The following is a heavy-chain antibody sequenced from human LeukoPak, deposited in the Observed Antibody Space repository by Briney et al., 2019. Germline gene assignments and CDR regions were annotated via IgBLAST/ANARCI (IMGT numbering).Heavy chain of an antibody. Sequence: ASVKVSCKASGYTFTGYYMHWVRQAPGQGLEWMGWINPNSGGTNYAQKSQGRVTMTRDTSISTAYMELSRLRSDDTAVYYCARGVVYSSGWSHYYYYYMDVWGKGTTVTISS. D-gene: IGHD6-19*01. CDR3: ARGVVYSSGWSHYYYYYMDV. CDR1: GYTFTGYY. J-gene: IGHJ6*03. CDR2: INPNSGGT. V-gene: IGHV1-2*02.